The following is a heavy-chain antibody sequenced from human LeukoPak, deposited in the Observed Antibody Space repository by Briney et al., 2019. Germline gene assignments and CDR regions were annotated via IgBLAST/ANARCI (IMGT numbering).Heavy chain of an antibody. CDR3: ARVRSWIQLWLPKYYFDY. CDR1: GGSFSGYY. J-gene: IGHJ4*02. Sequence: PSETLSLTCAVYGGSFSGYYWSWIRQPPGKGLEWIGEINHSGSTNHNPSLKSRVTISVDTSKNQFSLKLSSVTAADTAVYYCARVRSWIQLWLPKYYFDYWGQGTLVTVSS. V-gene: IGHV4-34*01. D-gene: IGHD5-18*01. CDR2: INHSGST.